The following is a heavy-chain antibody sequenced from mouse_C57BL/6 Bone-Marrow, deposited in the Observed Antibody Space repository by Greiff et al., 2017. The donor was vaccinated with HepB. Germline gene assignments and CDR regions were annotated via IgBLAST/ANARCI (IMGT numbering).Heavy chain of an antibody. V-gene: IGHV1-82*01. CDR2: IYPGDGDT. CDR3: ARSITTVVVPYFDV. Sequence: QVQLQQSGPELVKPGASVKISCKASGYAFSSSWMNWVKQRPGKGLEWIGRIYPGDGDTNYNGKFKGKATLTADKSSSTAYMQLSSLTSEDSAVYCCARSITTVVVPYFDVWGTGTTVTVSS. J-gene: IGHJ1*03. D-gene: IGHD1-1*01. CDR1: GYAFSSSW.